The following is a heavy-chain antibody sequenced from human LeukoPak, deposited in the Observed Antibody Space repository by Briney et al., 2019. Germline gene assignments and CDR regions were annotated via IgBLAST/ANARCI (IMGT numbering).Heavy chain of an antibody. Sequence: GESLKISCKGSGYSFTSHWIGWVRQMPGKGLEWMGIINPGDSDTRYSPSFQGQVTISADKSISTAYLQWSSLKASDTAMYYCARGPITGTTGVDYWGQGTLVTVSS. CDR2: INPGDSDT. CDR3: ARGPITGTTGVDY. V-gene: IGHV5-51*01. CDR1: GYSFTSHW. D-gene: IGHD1-7*01. J-gene: IGHJ4*02.